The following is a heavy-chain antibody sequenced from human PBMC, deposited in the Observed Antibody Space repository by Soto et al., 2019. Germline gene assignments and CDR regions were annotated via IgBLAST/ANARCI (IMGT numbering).Heavy chain of an antibody. Sequence: SETLSLTCTVSGGSISSYYWSWIRQPPGKGLEWIGYIYYSGSTNYNPSLKSRVTISVDTSKNQFSLKLSSVTAADTAVYYCGRSGIAAAGIYYYYYMDVWGKGTTVTVSS. J-gene: IGHJ6*03. V-gene: IGHV4-59*01. D-gene: IGHD6-13*01. CDR1: GGSISSYY. CDR2: IYYSGST. CDR3: GRSGIAAAGIYYYYYMDV.